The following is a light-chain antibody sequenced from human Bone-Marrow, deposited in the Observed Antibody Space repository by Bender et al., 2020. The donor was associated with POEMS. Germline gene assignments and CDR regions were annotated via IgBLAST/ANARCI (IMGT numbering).Light chain of an antibody. CDR1: SSDIGDYNR. CDR2: EVN. V-gene: IGLV2-18*02. J-gene: IGLJ1*01. Sequence: QSALTQPPSVSGSPGQSVTISCTGISSDIGDYNRVSWYQQPPGTAPKLIIYEVNNRPSGVSRRFSGSTSGNTASLTISGLQAEDDADYYCCSYEGVGVFGTGTKVTVL. CDR3: CSYEGVGV.